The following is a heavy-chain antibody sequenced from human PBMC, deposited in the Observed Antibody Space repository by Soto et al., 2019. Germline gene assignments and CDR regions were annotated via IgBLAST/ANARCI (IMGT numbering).Heavy chain of an antibody. CDR2: ISYDGSNK. J-gene: IGHJ6*02. CDR3: AKKSYSSSWPYYYYYGMDV. CDR1: GFTFSSYG. V-gene: IGHV3-30*18. Sequence: GGSLRLSCAASGFTFSSYGMHWVRQAPGKGLEWVAVISYDGSNKYYADSMKGRFTISRDNSKNTLYLQMNSLRAEDTAVYYCAKKSYSSSWPYYYYYGMDVWGQGTTVTVSS. D-gene: IGHD6-13*01.